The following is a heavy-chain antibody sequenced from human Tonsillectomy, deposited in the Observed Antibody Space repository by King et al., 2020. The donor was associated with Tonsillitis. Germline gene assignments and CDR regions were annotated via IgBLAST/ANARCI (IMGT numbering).Heavy chain of an antibody. Sequence: VQLVESGGGLVQPGGSLRLSCAASGFTFSSYAMSWVRQAPGKGLEWVSAISGSGGSTYYADSVKGRFTISRDNSKNTLYLQMNSLRAEDTAVYYCAKDGAYSSSPPYYYYFDYWGQGTLVTVSS. J-gene: IGHJ4*02. V-gene: IGHV3-23*04. D-gene: IGHD6-13*01. CDR1: GFTFSSYA. CDR2: ISGSGGST. CDR3: AKDGAYSSSPPYYYYFDY.